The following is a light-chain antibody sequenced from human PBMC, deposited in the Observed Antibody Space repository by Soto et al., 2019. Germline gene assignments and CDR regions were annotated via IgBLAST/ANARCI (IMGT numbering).Light chain of an antibody. CDR1: SGHSSYI. Sequence: QSVLTQSSSASASLGSSVKLTCSLSSGHSSYIIAWHQQQPGKAPRYLMKLERSGSYNKGSGVPDRFSGSSSGADRYLTISNLQFEDEADYYCETWDNYTPVVFGGGTKLTVL. CDR3: ETWDNYTPVV. V-gene: IGLV4-60*02. CDR2: LERSGSY. J-gene: IGLJ2*01.